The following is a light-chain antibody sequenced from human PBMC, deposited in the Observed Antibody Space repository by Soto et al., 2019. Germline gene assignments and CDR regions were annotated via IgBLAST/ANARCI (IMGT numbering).Light chain of an antibody. Sequence: AIQMTQSPSSLSASVGDRVTSTCRASQGIRNDLGWYQQKPGKAPKLLIFDAFNLESGVPFRFSGSGFGTEFTLTISSLQPDDSATYYCQQFKTYSLTFGGGTKVDIK. CDR2: DAF. V-gene: IGKV1-13*02. CDR1: QGIRND. CDR3: QQFKTYSLT. J-gene: IGKJ4*01.